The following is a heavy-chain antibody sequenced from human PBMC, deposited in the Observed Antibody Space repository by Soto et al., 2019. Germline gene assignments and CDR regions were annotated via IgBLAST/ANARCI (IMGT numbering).Heavy chain of an antibody. J-gene: IGHJ4*02. CDR2: IYWDDDH. V-gene: IGHV2-5*02. CDR3: AHTHEYSSSYYFDY. Sequence: QITLKESGPTLVKPTQTLTLTCTFSGFSLITSGLGVGWIRHPPGKALEWLSLIYWDDDHLYSPSLKSRLTITKDTSKNQVVLTMTNMDPVDTATYYCAHTHEYSSSYYFDYWGQGTLVTVSS. D-gene: IGHD6-6*01. CDR1: GFSLITSGLG.